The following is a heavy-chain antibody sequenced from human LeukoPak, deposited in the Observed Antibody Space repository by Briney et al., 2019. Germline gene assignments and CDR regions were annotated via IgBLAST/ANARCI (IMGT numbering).Heavy chain of an antibody. CDR2: IIPIFGTA. D-gene: IGHD1-14*01. V-gene: IGHV1-69*13. Sequence: SVKVSCKASGGTFSSYAISWVRQAPGQGLEWMGGIIPIFGTANYAQKFQGRVTITADESTSTAYMELSSLRSEDTAVYYCARGVDIDSYTPEYYYYYMDVWGKGTTVTISS. CDR3: ARGVDIDSYTPEYYYYYMDV. CDR1: GGTFSSYA. J-gene: IGHJ6*03.